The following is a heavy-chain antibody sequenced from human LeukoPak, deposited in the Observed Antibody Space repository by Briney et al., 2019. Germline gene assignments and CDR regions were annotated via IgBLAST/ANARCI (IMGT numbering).Heavy chain of an antibody. CDR2: ISYDGGSN. CDR1: GFSFSKYG. V-gene: IGHV3-30*03. Sequence: GGSLRLSCAASGFSFSKYGMHWVRQAPGKGLEWVAVISYDGGSNYYGDSVKGRFTISRDNSKNTLYLQMNSLRVEDTAVYYCATPYGDSPDYWGQGTLVTVSS. D-gene: IGHD4-17*01. CDR3: ATPYGDSPDY. J-gene: IGHJ4*02.